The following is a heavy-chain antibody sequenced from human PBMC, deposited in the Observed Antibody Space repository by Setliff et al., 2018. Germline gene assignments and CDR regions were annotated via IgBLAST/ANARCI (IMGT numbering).Heavy chain of an antibody. CDR1: GFTFSSYS. CDR2: ISDRNDYS. CDR3: ARDANWGIERGFDS. Sequence: SCAASGFTFSSYSFSWVRQAPGKGLEWVSFISDRNDYSFYADSVKGRFTISRDNTKNLLYLHMRSLRIDDTAVYFCARDANWGIERGFDSWGQGTLVTVSS. J-gene: IGHJ4*02. D-gene: IGHD7-27*01. V-gene: IGHV3-21*01.